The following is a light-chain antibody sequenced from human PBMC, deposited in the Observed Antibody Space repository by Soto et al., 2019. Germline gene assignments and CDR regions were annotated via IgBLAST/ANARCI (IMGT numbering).Light chain of an antibody. CDR1: QSISSF. CDR2: ATS. Sequence: DIQMTQSPSTLSSSVGDRFTIACRPSQSISSFLNCYQHKPGKAPKLLIYATSTLQSGVPSRFSGSGSGTDFTLTVSSLQPEDFATYYCQLSLGTFGQGTMVDI. V-gene: IGKV1-39*01. J-gene: IGKJ1*01. CDR3: QLSLGT.